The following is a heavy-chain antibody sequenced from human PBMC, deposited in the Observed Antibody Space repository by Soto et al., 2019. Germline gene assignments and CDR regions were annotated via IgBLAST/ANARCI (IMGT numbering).Heavy chain of an antibody. J-gene: IGHJ5*02. CDR2: IYATGTT. V-gene: IGHV4-4*07. Sequence: SETLSLTCTVSGASISGFYWSGIRKSAGKGLEWIGRIYATGTTDYNPSLKSRVMMSVDTSKKQFSLKLRSVTAADTAVYYCVRDGTKTLRDWFDPWGQGISVTAPQ. D-gene: IGHD1-1*01. CDR1: GASISGFY. CDR3: VRDGTKTLRDWFDP.